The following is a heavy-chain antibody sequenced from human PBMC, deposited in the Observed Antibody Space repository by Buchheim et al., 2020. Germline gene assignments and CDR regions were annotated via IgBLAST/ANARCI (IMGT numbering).Heavy chain of an antibody. V-gene: IGHV3-23*01. D-gene: IGHD6-13*01. CDR2: ISGSGGST. CDR1: GFTFSSYA. CDR3: AKTDSSTGPYDY. Sequence: EVQLLESGGGLVQPGGSLRLSCAASGFTFSSYAMSWVRQAPGKGLEWVSAISGSGGSTYYADSVKGRFTTSRDNSKNTLYLQMYSLRVDDTAAYFCAKTDSSTGPYDYWGQGTL. J-gene: IGHJ4*02.